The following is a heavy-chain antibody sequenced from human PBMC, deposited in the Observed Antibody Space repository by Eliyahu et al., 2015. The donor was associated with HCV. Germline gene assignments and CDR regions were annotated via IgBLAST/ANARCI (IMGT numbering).Heavy chain of an antibody. Sequence: EVQLLDSGGGLVHPGGSRTLSCAASGFTFSSHAMSWVRQSPGKGLEWVSSISGSGTTTFYTDSVKGRFTVSRDNSKNTLYLYMSSLRAEDTAVYYCAKDYGTTGWRIRLDNWGQGTLVSVSS. CDR2: ISGSGTTT. J-gene: IGHJ4*02. V-gene: IGHV3-23*01. CDR1: GFTFSSHA. D-gene: IGHD1-1*01. CDR3: AKDYGTTGWRIRLDN.